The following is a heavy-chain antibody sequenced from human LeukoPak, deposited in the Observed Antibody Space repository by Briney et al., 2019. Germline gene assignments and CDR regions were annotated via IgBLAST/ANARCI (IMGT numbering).Heavy chain of an antibody. Sequence: PGGSLRLSCAASGFTFSSYVMHWVRQAPGKGLEWVAVISDDGNKKQHADSVKGRFTISRDNSKNTLYLQMNSLRPEDTFVYYCASEYSGNYHLFDYWGQGTLVTVSS. J-gene: IGHJ4*02. D-gene: IGHD1-26*01. CDR3: ASEYSGNYHLFDY. CDR1: GFTFSSYV. CDR2: ISDDGNKK. V-gene: IGHV3-30*04.